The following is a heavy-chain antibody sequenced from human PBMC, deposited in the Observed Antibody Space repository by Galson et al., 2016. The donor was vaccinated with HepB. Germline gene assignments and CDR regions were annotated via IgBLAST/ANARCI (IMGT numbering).Heavy chain of an antibody. CDR1: GFTFSSFA. V-gene: IGHV3-23*01. CDR2: ISGRGDRI. D-gene: IGHD3-10*01. CDR3: AKEGWFGELLYGHFDF. J-gene: IGHJ4*02. Sequence: SLRLSCAASGFTFSSFAMSWVRRVPGKGLEWVSAISGRGDRIRYAKSVKGRFIISRDNSKNTLDVEMKSLRVEDTAVYYCAKEGWFGELLYGHFDFWGQGTLVTVSS.